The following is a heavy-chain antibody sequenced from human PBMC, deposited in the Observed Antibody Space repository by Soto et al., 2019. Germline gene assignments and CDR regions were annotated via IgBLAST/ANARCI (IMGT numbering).Heavy chain of an antibody. D-gene: IGHD3-22*01. CDR2: ISGGGGGT. V-gene: IGHV3-23*01. J-gene: IGHJ4*02. Sequence: WGSLRLSCTTSGFTFYNFAMSFFRHSPWRWLEWVSAISGGGGGTYYADSVKGRFIISRDNSKNTVYLQVNGLRPDDTAAYYCAKDVHYDSSGGLDHWGQGTLVTVSS. CDR3: AKDVHYDSSGGLDH. CDR1: GFTFYNFA.